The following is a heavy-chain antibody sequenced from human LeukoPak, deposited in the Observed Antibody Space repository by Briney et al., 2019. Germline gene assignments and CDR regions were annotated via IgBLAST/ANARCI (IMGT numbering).Heavy chain of an antibody. Sequence: SETLSLTCVVSGGSVSGYYWGWIRQPPGRGLEWIGYVYYSGSTSYNPSFKSRITISVDTSRNQFSLQLSSVTAADTAVYYCAREQRRGYGAKYYFDYWGQGTLITVSS. V-gene: IGHV4-59*02. CDR1: GGSVSGYY. CDR3: AREQRRGYGAKYYFDY. J-gene: IGHJ4*02. CDR2: VYYSGST. D-gene: IGHD5-12*01.